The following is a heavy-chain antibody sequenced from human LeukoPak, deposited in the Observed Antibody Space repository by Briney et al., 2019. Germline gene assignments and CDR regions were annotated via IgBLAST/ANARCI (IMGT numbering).Heavy chain of an antibody. CDR1: GYTFTSYD. CDR3: ARGSAHYDILTGPNWYFDL. D-gene: IGHD3-9*01. V-gene: IGHV1-8*01. CDR2: MNPKSGNT. Sequence: ASVKVSCKASGYTFTSYDINWVRQATGQGLEWMGWMNPKSGNTGYAQKFQGRVTMTRNTSISTAYMELSSLRSEDTAVYYCARGSAHYDILTGPNWYFDLWGRGTLVTVSS. J-gene: IGHJ2*01.